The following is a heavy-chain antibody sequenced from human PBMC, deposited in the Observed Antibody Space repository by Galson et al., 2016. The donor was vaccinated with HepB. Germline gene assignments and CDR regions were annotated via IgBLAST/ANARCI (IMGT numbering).Heavy chain of an antibody. Sequence: QSGAEVKKPGESLRISCTASGSSFTFYWINWVRQMPGKGLQWMGRIDPSDSYTNYNPSFQGHVTFSVDKSTSTAYLQWSSLRPSDTAMYYCAAPHRSSGYYSPGDFWGQGTLVTVSS. D-gene: IGHD3-22*01. CDR2: IDPSDSYT. V-gene: IGHV5-10-1*01. J-gene: IGHJ4*02. CDR1: GSSFTFYW. CDR3: AAPHRSSGYYSPGDF.